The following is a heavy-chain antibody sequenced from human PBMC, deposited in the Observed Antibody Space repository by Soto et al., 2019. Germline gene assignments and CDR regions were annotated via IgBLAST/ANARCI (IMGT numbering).Heavy chain of an antibody. CDR3: ARDVGRAWFDP. Sequence: QVQLVESGGGLVKPGGSLRLSCAASGFTFSDYYMSWIRQAPGKGLEWVSYISSSSSYTNYADSVKGRFTISRDNAKNSLYLQMNSLRAEDTAGYYCARDVGRAWFDPWGQGTLVTVSS. D-gene: IGHD1-26*01. J-gene: IGHJ5*02. CDR1: GFTFSDYY. CDR2: ISSSSSYT. V-gene: IGHV3-11*06.